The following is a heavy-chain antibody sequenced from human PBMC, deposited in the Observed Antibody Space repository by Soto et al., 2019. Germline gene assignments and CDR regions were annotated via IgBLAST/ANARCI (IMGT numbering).Heavy chain of an antibody. D-gene: IGHD2-2*01. CDR2: ISGSGGST. Sequence: GGSLRLSCAASGFTFSSYAMSWVRQAPGKGLEWVSAISGSGGSTYYADSVKGRFTISRDNSKNTLYLQMNSLRAEDTAVYYCAKWGTDIVVVPAANYYYYMDVWGKGTTVTVSS. V-gene: IGHV3-23*01. J-gene: IGHJ6*03. CDR1: GFTFSSYA. CDR3: AKWGTDIVVVPAANYYYYMDV.